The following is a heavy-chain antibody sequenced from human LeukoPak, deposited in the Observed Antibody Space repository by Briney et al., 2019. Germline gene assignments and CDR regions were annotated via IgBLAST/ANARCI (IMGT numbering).Heavy chain of an antibody. CDR2: INARGDT. J-gene: IGHJ5*02. D-gene: IGHD2-2*01. CDR1: GWSFNDYY. V-gene: IGHV4-34*01. CDR3: ARGQVPAARGYNWFHL. Sequence: SETLSPTCAVYGWSFNDYYWNWIRQPPGKGLEWIGEINARGDTNFNPSLKSRVTISVDTSKSQFSLRLTSMIAADTAVYYCARGQVPAARGYNWFHLWGQGTLVTVSS.